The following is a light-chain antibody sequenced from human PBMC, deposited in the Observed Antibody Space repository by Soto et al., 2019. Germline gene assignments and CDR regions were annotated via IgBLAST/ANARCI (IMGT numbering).Light chain of an antibody. CDR2: ANT. CDR3: QSFDSSLTGLI. V-gene: IGLV1-40*01. J-gene: IGLJ2*01. Sequence: QSVLTQPPSVTGAPGQRVTISCTGNNSNIGAGSGVNWYQQFPDKAPKLLIYANTHRPSGVPDRFSRSTSATSASLAITGLQTQDEADYYCQSFDSSLTGLIFGGGTKLTVL. CDR1: NSNIGAGSG.